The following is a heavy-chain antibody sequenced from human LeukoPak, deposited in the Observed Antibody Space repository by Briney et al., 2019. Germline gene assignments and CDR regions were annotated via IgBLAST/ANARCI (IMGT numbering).Heavy chain of an antibody. D-gene: IGHD2-2*01. V-gene: IGHV3-53*01. CDR1: GLIVSSNY. Sequence: GGSLRLSCAASGLIVSSNYMSWVRQAPGKGLEWVSVIYSSGGTSYADSVKGRFTISRDNSKNTLYLQMNSLRAEDTALYYCAKGSSTTCPCYRDYWGQGTLVTVSS. J-gene: IGHJ4*02. CDR2: IYSSGGT. CDR3: AKGSSTTCPCYRDY.